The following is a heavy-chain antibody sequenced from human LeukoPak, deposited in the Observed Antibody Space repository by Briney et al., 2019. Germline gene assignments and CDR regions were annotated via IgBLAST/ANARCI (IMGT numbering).Heavy chain of an antibody. CDR3: AEGYCSGGSCLRGAFDI. Sequence: SETLSLTCAVYGESFSGYYWSWIRHPPGKGLEWIGEINHSGSTNYNPSLKSRVTISVDTSKNQFSLKLSSVTAADTAVYYCAEGYCSGGSCLRGAFDIWGQGTMVTVSS. CDR1: GESFSGYY. CDR2: INHSGST. V-gene: IGHV4-34*01. D-gene: IGHD2-15*01. J-gene: IGHJ3*02.